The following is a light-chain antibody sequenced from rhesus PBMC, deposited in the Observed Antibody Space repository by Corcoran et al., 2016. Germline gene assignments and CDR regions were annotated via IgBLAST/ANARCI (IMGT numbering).Light chain of an antibody. Sequence: EIVMTQSPATLSLSPGERATLSCRASQSVSSYVAWYQQKPEQAPRLLIYGASSRATGIPDRFSGSGSWTDFTLTVPSLEPEDFAVYYCQQYSTWPYSFGQGTKVEIK. CDR3: QQYSTWPYS. V-gene: IGKV3S9*01. CDR1: QSVSSY. J-gene: IGKJ2*01. CDR2: GAS.